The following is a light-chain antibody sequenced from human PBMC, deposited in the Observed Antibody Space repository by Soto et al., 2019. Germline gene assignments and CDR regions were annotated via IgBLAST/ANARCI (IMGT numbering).Light chain of an antibody. V-gene: IGKV2-30*01. CDR2: TVS. CDR3: LQGTHWPWT. J-gene: IGKJ2*01. Sequence: DLVMTQSPLSLPGTLGQPASISCRSSQSLVYSDGNTDLNWFQQRPGQSPRRFISTVSIRDSGVPDRFRGSWSGTVFTMKISRVEAEDVGIYYCLQGTHWPWTFGQGTKREI. CDR1: QSLVYSDGNTD.